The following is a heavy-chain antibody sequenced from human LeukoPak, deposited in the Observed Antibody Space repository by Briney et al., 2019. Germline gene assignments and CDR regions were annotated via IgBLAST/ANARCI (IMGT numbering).Heavy chain of an antibody. CDR3: ARGGIANNWFDP. J-gene: IGHJ5*02. V-gene: IGHV1-8*01. Sequence: ASVKVSCKASGYTFTSYDINWVRQATGQGLEWMGWMNPNSGNTGYAQKFQGRVTMTRNTSISTAYMELSSLRSEDTAVYYCARGGIANNWFDPWGQGTLVTVSS. D-gene: IGHD6-13*01. CDR1: GYTFTSYD. CDR2: MNPNSGNT.